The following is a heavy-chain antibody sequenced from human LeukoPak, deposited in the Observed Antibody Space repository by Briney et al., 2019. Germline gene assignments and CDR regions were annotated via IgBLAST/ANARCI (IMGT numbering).Heavy chain of an antibody. V-gene: IGHV1-69*05. CDR3: ALRGSSYYDFWSGYNWFDP. Sequence: GASVKVSCKASGGTFSSYAISWVRQAPGQGLGWMGGIIPIFGTANYAQKFQGRVTITTDESTSTAYMELSSLRSEDTAVYYCALRGSSYYDFWSGYNWFDPWGQGTLVTVSS. CDR2: IIPIFGTA. J-gene: IGHJ5*02. CDR1: GGTFSSYA. D-gene: IGHD3-3*01.